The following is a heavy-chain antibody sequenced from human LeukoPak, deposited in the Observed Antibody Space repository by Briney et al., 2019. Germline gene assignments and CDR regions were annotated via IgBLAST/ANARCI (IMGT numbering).Heavy chain of an antibody. Sequence: KPGGSLRLSCAASGFTFSSYSMNWVRQAPGKGLEWVSSISSSSSYIYYADSMKGRFTISRDNAKNSLYLQMNSLRAEDTAVYYCARDLYYDGSGGDLWGRGTLVTVSS. CDR2: ISSSSSYI. D-gene: IGHD3-22*01. CDR1: GFTFSSYS. J-gene: IGHJ2*01. CDR3: ARDLYYDGSGGDL. V-gene: IGHV3-21*06.